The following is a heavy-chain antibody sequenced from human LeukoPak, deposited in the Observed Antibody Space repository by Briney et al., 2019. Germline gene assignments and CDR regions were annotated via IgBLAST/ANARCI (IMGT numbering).Heavy chain of an antibody. J-gene: IGHJ4*02. CDR1: GFAFNTYA. Sequence: PGGSLRLSCAASGFAFNTYAMHWVRQAPGQGLEWVALIWHDGSHKFYSNSVRGQFTISRDNSKNTVSLQMNNLRPEDTAVYYCAREIFGSGSYSDFWGQGTLVTVSS. CDR3: AREIFGSGSYSDF. D-gene: IGHD3-10*01. CDR2: IWHDGSHK. V-gene: IGHV3-33*01.